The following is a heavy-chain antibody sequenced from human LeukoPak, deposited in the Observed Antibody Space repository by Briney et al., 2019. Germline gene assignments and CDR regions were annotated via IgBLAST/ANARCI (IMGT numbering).Heavy chain of an antibody. Sequence: ASVKVSCKASGYTFTGYYMHWVRQAPGQGLEWMGWINPNSGGTNYAQKFQGRVTITRDTSIRTAYMELNRLRSDDTAVYYCSKYFGYCSGGSCYTVQDWGQGTLVTVSS. CDR1: GYTFTGYY. CDR3: SKYFGYCSGGSCYTVQD. V-gene: IGHV1-2*02. J-gene: IGHJ1*01. CDR2: INPNSGGT. D-gene: IGHD2-15*01.